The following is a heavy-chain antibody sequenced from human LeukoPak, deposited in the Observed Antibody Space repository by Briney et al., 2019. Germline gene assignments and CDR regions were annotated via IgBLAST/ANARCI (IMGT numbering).Heavy chain of an antibody. D-gene: IGHD2-21*01. CDR2: IYYSGTT. V-gene: IGHV4-39*01. J-gene: IGHJ3*02. CDR3: ARRIVVGESHAFDI. Sequence: SVTLSLTCTVSGYSLSSSSNYWGWIRQPPGKGLERIGSIYYSGTTFYNPSLKSRVTVSVDTSKNQFSLKLSSVTAADTAVYYCARRIVVGESHAFDIWGQGTMVTVSS. CDR1: GYSLSSSSNY.